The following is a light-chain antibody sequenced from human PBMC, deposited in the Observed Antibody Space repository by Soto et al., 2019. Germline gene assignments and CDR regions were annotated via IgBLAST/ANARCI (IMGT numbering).Light chain of an antibody. Sequence: DIQVTQSPSTLSASVGDAVTITCRASESIDNWLAWYQQKPGKAPKLLIFAASTLVRGVPSKFSGRGSGTEFTLPISSLQADDFATYYCQQSHTDWTFGQGTKVEIK. V-gene: IGKV1-5*01. CDR1: ESIDNW. CDR2: AAS. CDR3: QQSHTDWT. J-gene: IGKJ1*01.